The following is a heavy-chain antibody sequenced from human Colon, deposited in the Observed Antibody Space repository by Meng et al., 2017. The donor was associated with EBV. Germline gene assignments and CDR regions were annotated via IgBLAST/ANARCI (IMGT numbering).Heavy chain of an antibody. V-gene: IGHV4-4*02. J-gene: IGHJ4*02. CDR1: GGSRSSRNW. Sequence: QVQLQESVPGLVKPSGXLSLTCAXSGGSRSSRNWWSWVRQPPGKGLEWIGEIYHSGSTNYNPSLKSRVTISVDESKNQFSLRLSSVTAADTAVYYCARVGAYCGGDCYHPRWGQGTLVTVSS. CDR3: ARVGAYCGGDCYHPR. D-gene: IGHD2-21*02. CDR2: IYHSGST.